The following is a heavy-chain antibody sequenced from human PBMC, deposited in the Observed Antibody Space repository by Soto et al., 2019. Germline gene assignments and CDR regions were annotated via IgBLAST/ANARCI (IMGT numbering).Heavy chain of an antibody. CDR2: IYSGGST. V-gene: IGHV3-53*04. Sequence: GGSLNLSCAPSGFTVSSNYMSLVRQAPGKGLEWVSVIYSGGSTYYADSVKGRFTISRHNSKNTLYPQMNSLRAEDTAVYYCATPSPLCSGGSCYSSYYYYMDVWGKGTTVTVSS. CDR1: GFTVSSNY. D-gene: IGHD2-15*01. CDR3: ATPSPLCSGGSCYSSYYYYMDV. J-gene: IGHJ6*03.